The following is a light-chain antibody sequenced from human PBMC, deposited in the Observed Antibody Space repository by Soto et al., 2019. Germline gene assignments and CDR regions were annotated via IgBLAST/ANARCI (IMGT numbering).Light chain of an antibody. CDR2: GAS. Sequence: DIQMTQSPSSLSASVGDRVTITCQASQDIRKYLNWYQQKPGRAPKLLIYGASNLEPRVPSRFSGSGYGTDFTFTISSLQPEDFATYYCQHYDNLPPFTFGPGTKVAIK. CDR3: QHYDNLPPFT. CDR1: QDIRKY. V-gene: IGKV1-33*01. J-gene: IGKJ3*01.